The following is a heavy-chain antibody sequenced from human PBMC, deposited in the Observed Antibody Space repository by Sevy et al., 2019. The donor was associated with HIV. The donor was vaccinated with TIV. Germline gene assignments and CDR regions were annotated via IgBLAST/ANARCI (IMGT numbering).Heavy chain of an antibody. CDR1: GYALAKFS. V-gene: IGHV1-24*01. D-gene: IGHD3-22*01. CDR2: FDPEDGDPEDGKT. J-gene: IGHJ4*02. CDR3: ATTNDYYDSSGYPFDY. Sequence: ASVKVSCKVSGYALAKFSIHWVRQAAGKGLEWMTSFDPEDGDPEDGKTIYAQKFLGRVTMTEDTSTDTAYMELSSLRSDDTAVYYCATTNDYYDSSGYPFDYWGQGTLVTVSS.